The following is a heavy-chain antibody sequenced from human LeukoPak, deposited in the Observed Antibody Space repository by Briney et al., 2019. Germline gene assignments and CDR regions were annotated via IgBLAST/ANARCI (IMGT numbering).Heavy chain of an antibody. CDR3: AKSRYCSSTSCSEPRLYYYNGMDV. Sequence: GGSLRLSCAASGFTFSSYGMHWVRQAPGKGLEWVAVISYDGSNKYYADSVKGRCTISRDNSKNTLYMQMNSLRAEDTAVYYCAKSRYCSSTSCSEPRLYYYNGMDVWGQGTTVTVSS. D-gene: IGHD2-2*01. V-gene: IGHV3-30*18. J-gene: IGHJ6*02. CDR1: GFTFSSYG. CDR2: ISYDGSNK.